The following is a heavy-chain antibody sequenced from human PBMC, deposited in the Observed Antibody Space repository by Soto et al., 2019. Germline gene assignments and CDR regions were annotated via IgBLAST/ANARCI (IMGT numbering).Heavy chain of an antibody. CDR1: GFTFSSYA. D-gene: IGHD3-22*01. V-gene: IGHV3-23*01. Sequence: GSLRLSCAASGFTFSSYAMSWVRQAPGKGLEWVSAISGSGGSTYYADSVKGRFTISRDNSKNTLYLQMNSLRAEDTAVYYCAKATYRYDSSGYYPFDYWGQGTLVTVSS. CDR2: ISGSGGST. CDR3: AKATYRYDSSGYYPFDY. J-gene: IGHJ4*02.